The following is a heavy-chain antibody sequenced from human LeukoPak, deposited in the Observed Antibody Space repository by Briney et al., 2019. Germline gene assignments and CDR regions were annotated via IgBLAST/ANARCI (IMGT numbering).Heavy chain of an antibody. V-gene: IGHV4-4*07. CDR1: GGSISSYY. D-gene: IGHD3-3*01. CDR2: IYTSGST. J-gene: IGHJ4*02. CDR3: AGSPGSRRGSGYYVDY. Sequence: KPSETLSLTCTVSGGSISSYYWSWIRQPAGKGLEWIGRIYTSGSTNYNPFLKSRVTMSVDTSKNQFSLKLSSVTAADTAVYYCAGSPGSRRGSGYYVDYWGQGTLVTVSS.